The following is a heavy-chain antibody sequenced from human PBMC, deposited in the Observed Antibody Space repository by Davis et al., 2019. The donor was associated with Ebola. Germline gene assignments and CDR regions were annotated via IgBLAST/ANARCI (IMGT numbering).Heavy chain of an antibody. D-gene: IGHD3-9*01. Sequence: ASVKVSCKASGYTFTSYGISWVRQAPGQGLEWMGWISIYNGNTNYAQKFQGRVTITADKSTSTAYMELSSLRSEDTAVYYCARDLTSPEGYWGQGTLVTVSS. CDR2: ISIYNGNT. J-gene: IGHJ4*02. V-gene: IGHV1-18*01. CDR1: GYTFTSYG. CDR3: ARDLTSPEGY.